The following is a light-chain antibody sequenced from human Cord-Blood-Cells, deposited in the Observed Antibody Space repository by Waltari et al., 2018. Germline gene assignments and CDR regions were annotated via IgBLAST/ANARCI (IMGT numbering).Light chain of an antibody. J-gene: IGLJ2*01. V-gene: IGLV1-40*01. CDR2: VNS. CDR3: QSYDSSLSGYVV. Sequence: QSVLTQPPSVSGAPGQRVTISCTGSSSNIRAGYAVHWYQQLPGTAPKLLIYVNSNRPSGVPDRFSGSKSGTSASLAITGLQAEDEADYYCQSYDSSLSGYVVFGGGTKLTVL. CDR1: SSNIRAGYA.